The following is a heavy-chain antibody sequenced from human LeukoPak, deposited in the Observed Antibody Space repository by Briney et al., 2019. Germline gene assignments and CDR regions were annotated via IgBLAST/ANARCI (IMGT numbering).Heavy chain of an antibody. D-gene: IGHD1-14*01. CDR1: GYTLTELS. J-gene: IGHJ3*02. CDR2: INPSGGST. Sequence: ASVKVSCKVSGYTLTELSMHWVRQAPGQGLEWMGIINPSGGSTSYAQKFQGRVTMTRDMSTSTVYMELSSLRSEDTAVYYCAREVFYDAFDIWGQGTMVTVSS. CDR3: AREVFYDAFDI. V-gene: IGHV1-46*01.